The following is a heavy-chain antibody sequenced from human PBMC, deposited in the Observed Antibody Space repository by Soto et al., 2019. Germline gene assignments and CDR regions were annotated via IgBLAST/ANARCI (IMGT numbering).Heavy chain of an antibody. Sequence: SETLSLTCTVSGGSISSYYWSCIRQPAGKGLEWIGRIYTSGSTNYNPSLKSRVTMSVDTSKNQFSLKLSSVTAADTAVYYCARTIAAAALNWFDTWGQGTQVTVSS. V-gene: IGHV4-4*07. CDR3: ARTIAAAALNWFDT. J-gene: IGHJ5*02. CDR1: GGSISSYY. CDR2: IYTSGST. D-gene: IGHD6-13*01.